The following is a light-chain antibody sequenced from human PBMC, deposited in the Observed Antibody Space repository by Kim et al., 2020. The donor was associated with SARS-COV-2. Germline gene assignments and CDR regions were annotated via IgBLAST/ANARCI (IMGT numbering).Light chain of an antibody. Sequence: SPGERDTLCCRASQSLTSNNVAWYQQKSRQAPRLLFYGASTRATGIAERFSAGGSGTDYTLTINRLEPEDVAAYYCQQYGSSPPITFGEGTNLEI. CDR2: GAS. CDR1: QSLTSNN. J-gene: IGKJ2*01. CDR3: QQYGSSPPIT. V-gene: IGKV3-20*01.